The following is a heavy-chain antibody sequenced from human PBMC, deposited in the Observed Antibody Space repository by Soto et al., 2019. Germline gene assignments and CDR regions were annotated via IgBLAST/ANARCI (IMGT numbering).Heavy chain of an antibody. CDR2: ISGSGIDI. CDR1: GFTFSNYA. V-gene: IGHV3-21*01. Sequence: PGGSLRLSCAASGFTFSNYAMNWVRQAPGRGLEWVSSISGSGIDIHFTDSVKGRVTISRDNAKTSLYLQMDSLRPEDTAIYYCARKGVTNYTDYYFDLWGHGALVTVSS. CDR3: ARKGVTNYTDYYFDL. D-gene: IGHD4-4*01. J-gene: IGHJ4*01.